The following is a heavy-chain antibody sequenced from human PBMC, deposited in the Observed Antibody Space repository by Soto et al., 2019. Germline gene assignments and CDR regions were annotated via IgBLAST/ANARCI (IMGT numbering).Heavy chain of an antibody. V-gene: IGHV1-3*05. CDR1: GYTFTSYA. D-gene: IGHD2-21*02. J-gene: IGHJ4*02. CDR3: ARSIVVVTALDY. Sequence: QVQLVQSGAEEKKPGASVKVSCTASGYTFTSYAMHWVRQAPGQRLEWMGWINAGNGNTKYSQKFQGRVTITSDTSASTADMELSSLRSEGTAVYYCARSIVVVTALDYWVQGTLVTVSS. CDR2: INAGNGNT.